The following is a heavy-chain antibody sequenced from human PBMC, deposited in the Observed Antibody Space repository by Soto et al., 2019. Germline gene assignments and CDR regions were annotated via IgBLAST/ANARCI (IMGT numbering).Heavy chain of an antibody. J-gene: IGHJ6*03. V-gene: IGHV1-46*03. CDR3: VRATAARQRDYSYHYYLHI. D-gene: IGHD6-6*01. CDR2: INPNGGST. Sequence: ASVKVSCKASGYTFINYYIHWVRQAPGQGLEWMGVINPNGGSTVYAQKFQGRVTLTRDTSTSTVYVELSSLRSDDTAVYFSVRATAARQRDYSYHYYLHIWGKGTTVTVSS. CDR1: GYTFINYY.